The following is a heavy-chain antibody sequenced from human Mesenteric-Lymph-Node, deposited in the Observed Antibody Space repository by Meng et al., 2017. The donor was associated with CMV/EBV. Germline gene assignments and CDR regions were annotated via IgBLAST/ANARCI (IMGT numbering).Heavy chain of an antibody. CDR3: AKSRSSTPGIVDD. J-gene: IGHJ4*02. V-gene: IGHV4-61*08. D-gene: IGHD2/OR15-2a*01. Sequence: VQLQGLGPGLVTPSESLSLTCIVSGVSVTSGAYHWSWIRQSPGKGLEWIGYIYGTGITIYNPSLKSRVTILLETSKNQFSLKLNSVTTADTAVYYCAKSRSSTPGIVDDWGQGTLVTASS. CDR1: GVSVTSGAYH. CDR2: IYGTGIT.